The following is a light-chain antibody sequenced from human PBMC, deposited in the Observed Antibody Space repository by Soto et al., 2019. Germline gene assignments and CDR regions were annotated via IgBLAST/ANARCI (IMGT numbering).Light chain of an antibody. CDR3: LQDYNYPWT. J-gene: IGKJ1*01. V-gene: IGKV3-15*01. CDR2: GAS. Sequence: EIVMTQSPASLSVSPGERATLSCRASQSVRSNLAWYQHKPGQAPRLLIYGASTRATGIPARFSGSGSGTEFTLTISSLQPEDFATYYCLQDYNYPWTFGQGTKVEIK. CDR1: QSVRSN.